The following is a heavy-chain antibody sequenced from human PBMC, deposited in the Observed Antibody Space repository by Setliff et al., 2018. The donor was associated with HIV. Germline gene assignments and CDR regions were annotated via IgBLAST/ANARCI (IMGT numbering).Heavy chain of an antibody. D-gene: IGHD3-22*01. Sequence: PSETLSLTCTVSGGSISTSNWWGWIRQTPGKGLEWIGYIYYSGSTNYNPSLKSRVTMSLDTSKNQFSLKLSSVTAADTAVYYCARSARVGYYDSSGYSWGQGTLVTVSS. J-gene: IGHJ4*02. CDR1: GGSISTSNW. V-gene: IGHV4-28*01. CDR3: ARSARVGYYDSSGYS. CDR2: IYYSGST.